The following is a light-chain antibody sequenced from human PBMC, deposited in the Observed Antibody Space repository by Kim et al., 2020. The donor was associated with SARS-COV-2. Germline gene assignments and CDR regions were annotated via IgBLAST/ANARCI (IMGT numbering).Light chain of an antibody. V-gene: IGKV1-12*01. CDR1: QGINSW. Sequence: DIQLTQSPSSVSASVGDRVTITCRASQGINSWLVWYQQKPGKAPKALIFAASTLHNGVPSRFSGSGSGTEFTLIINNLQSEDFGTYYCQQAARFPITFGQGTRLEIK. CDR3: QQAARFPIT. CDR2: AAS. J-gene: IGKJ5*01.